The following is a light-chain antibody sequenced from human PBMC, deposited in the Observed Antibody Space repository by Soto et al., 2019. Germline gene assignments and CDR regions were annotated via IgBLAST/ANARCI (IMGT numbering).Light chain of an antibody. J-gene: IGKJ1*01. Sequence: EILMTQSPAIVSVSPGEGATVSCRASQSVSTNLAWYQQKPGQAPRLLIQGASTRATGVSPTFTGSGSGTEFTLTISSLQSEDFAVYYCQQYHKWPLTFGQGTKVDIK. V-gene: IGKV3-15*01. CDR2: GAS. CDR1: QSVSTN. CDR3: QQYHKWPLT.